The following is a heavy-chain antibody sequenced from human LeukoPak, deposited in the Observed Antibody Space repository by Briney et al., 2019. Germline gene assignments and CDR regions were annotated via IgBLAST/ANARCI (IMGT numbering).Heavy chain of an antibody. Sequence: QPGGSLRLSCAASGFTFSDYWMHWVRQAPGKGLVWVSRINSDGTRTNYADSVKGRFTISRDNAKNTLYLQMSSLRAEDTALYYCARRDSSGYYYFDYWGQGTLVTVSS. D-gene: IGHD3-22*01. CDR2: INSDGTRT. J-gene: IGHJ4*02. CDR3: ARRDSSGYYYFDY. CDR1: GFTFSDYW. V-gene: IGHV3-74*01.